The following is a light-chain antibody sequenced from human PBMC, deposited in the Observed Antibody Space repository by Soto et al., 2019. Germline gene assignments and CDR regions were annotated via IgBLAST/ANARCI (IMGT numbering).Light chain of an antibody. J-gene: IGLJ1*01. CDR2: DVT. Sequence: QSVLTQPASVSGSPGQSITISCTGTSSDVGGYNYVSWYQHHPDKAPKVVIYDVTNRPSGVSNRFSGSKAGNTASLTISGLQAEDEADYYCNSYTGSATPYVFGTGTKLTVL. CDR1: SSDVGGYNY. V-gene: IGLV2-14*03. CDR3: NSYTGSATPYV.